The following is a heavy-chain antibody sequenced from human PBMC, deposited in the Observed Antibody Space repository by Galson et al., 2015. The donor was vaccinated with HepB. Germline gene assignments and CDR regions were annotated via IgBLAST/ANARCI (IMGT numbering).Heavy chain of an antibody. Sequence: SLRLSCAASGFTFSSYSMNWVRQAPGKGLEWVSSISSSSSYIYYADSVKGRFTISRDNAKNSLYLQMNSLRAEDTAVYYCAREACSSTSCYVFDYWGQGTLVTVSS. J-gene: IGHJ4*02. D-gene: IGHD2-2*01. CDR1: GFTFSSYS. CDR3: AREACSSTSCYVFDY. V-gene: IGHV3-21*01. CDR2: ISSSSSYI.